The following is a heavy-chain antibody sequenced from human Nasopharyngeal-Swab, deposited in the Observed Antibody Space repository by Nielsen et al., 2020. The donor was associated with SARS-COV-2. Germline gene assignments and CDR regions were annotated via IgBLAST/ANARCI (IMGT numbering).Heavy chain of an antibody. CDR3: ARDPDYGDCLYYYYGMDV. CDR2: ISAYNGNT. CDR1: GYTFTSYG. V-gene: IGHV1-18*01. D-gene: IGHD4-17*01. Sequence: ASVKVSCKASGYTFTSYGISWVRQAPGQGLEWMGWISAYNGNTNYAQKLQGRVTMTTDTSTSTAYMELRSLRSDDTAVYYCARDPDYGDCLYYYYGMDVWGQGTTVTVSS. J-gene: IGHJ6*02.